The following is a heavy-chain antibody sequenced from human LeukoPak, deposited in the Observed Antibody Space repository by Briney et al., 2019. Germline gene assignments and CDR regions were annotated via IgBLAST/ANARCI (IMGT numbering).Heavy chain of an antibody. V-gene: IGHV3-23*01. CDR2: ISGSGVTT. D-gene: IGHD2-15*01. Sequence: PGGSLRLSCAASGFTFSSYSMNWVHQAPGKGLEWVSSISGSGVTTYYEDSVKGRFTISRDNSKNTLYLQMNSLRAEDTAFYYCAKEPEVVAAPIDYWGQGTLVTVSS. CDR3: AKEPEVVAAPIDY. J-gene: IGHJ4*02. CDR1: GFTFSSYS.